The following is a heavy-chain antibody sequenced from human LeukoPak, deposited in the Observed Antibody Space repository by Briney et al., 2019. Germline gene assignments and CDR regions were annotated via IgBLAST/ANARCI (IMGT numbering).Heavy chain of an antibody. CDR3: ARDKGDDILTGPPYYYYYMDV. CDR1: GYTFTSYG. V-gene: IGHV1-18*01. Sequence: GASVKVSCKASGYTFTSYGISWVRQAPGQGLEWMGWISAYNGNTNYAQKLQGRVTMTTDTSTSTAYMELRSLRSDDAAVYYCARDKGDDILTGPPYYYYYMDVWGKGTTVTISS. D-gene: IGHD3-9*01. J-gene: IGHJ6*03. CDR2: ISAYNGNT.